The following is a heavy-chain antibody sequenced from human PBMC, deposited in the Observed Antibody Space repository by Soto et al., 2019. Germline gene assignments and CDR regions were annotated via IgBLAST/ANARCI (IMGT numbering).Heavy chain of an antibody. V-gene: IGHV4-59*01. CDR1: GGSISSYY. Sequence: QVQLQESGPGLVKPSETLSLTCTVSGGSISSYYWSWIRQPPGKGLEWIGYIYYSGSTNYNPSLNSRVTISVDTSKNQFSLKLSSVTAADTAVYYCARGTDDYVVDYWGQGTLVTVSS. D-gene: IGHD4-17*01. J-gene: IGHJ4*02. CDR2: IYYSGST. CDR3: ARGTDDYVVDY.